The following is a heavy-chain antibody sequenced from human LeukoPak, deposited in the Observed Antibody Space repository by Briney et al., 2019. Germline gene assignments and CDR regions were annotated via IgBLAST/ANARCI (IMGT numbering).Heavy chain of an antibody. CDR2: ISSSSSYI. Sequence: GGSLRLSCVGTGFTFSTYRMNWVRQAPGKGLEWVSSISSSSSYIYYADSVKGRITISRDNAKNSLYLQMNSLRVEDTAVYYCARDGWAEPYWGQGTLVTVSS. J-gene: IGHJ4*02. CDR3: ARDGWAEPY. CDR1: GFTFSTYR. D-gene: IGHD1-14*01. V-gene: IGHV3-21*01.